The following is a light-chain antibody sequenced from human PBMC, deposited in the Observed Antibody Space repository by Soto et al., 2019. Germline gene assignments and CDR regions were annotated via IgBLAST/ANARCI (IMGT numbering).Light chain of an antibody. J-gene: IGLJ1*01. CDR3: AAWGDRFNGAL. V-gene: IGLV1-44*01. CDR2: SDT. CDR1: SSNIGSNT. Sequence: QAVVTQPPSASGTPGQRVTMSCSGGSSNIGSNTVSWYQHLPGTAPQLLIYSDTQRASGVADRFSGSKSGTSASLAISGLQSDDEAYYYCAAWGDRFNGALFGTGTKLTVL.